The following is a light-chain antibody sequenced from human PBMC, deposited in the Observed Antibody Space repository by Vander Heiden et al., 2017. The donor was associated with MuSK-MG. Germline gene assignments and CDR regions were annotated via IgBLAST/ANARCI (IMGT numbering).Light chain of an antibody. Sequence: EIVLTPSPSTLSFSPRNRHNLPCRSSQNVVSSNSLAWYQQRPGQAPRLLIYGASTRATGIPDRFSGSGSGTDFTLTISRLEPEDVAVYYCQQYSSSPLYTFGQGTKVEIK. CDR3: QQYSSSPLYT. V-gene: IGKV3-20*01. J-gene: IGKJ2*01. CDR2: GAS. CDR1: QNVVSSNS.